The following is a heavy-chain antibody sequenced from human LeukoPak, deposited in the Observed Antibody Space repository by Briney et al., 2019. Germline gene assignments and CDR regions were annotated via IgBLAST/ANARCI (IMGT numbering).Heavy chain of an antibody. CDR1: GFTFSSYD. D-gene: IGHD2-2*01. CDR2: FSGSGDTT. V-gene: IGHV3-23*01. J-gene: IGHJ4*02. CDR3: ARDRRVGCSFTTCYLFDY. Sequence: AGGSLRLSCAASGFTFSSYDMNWVRQAPGKGLEWVSLFSGSGDTTYYTDSVKGRLTISRDNSKNTLYLQMNSLRAEDTAVYYCARDRRVGCSFTTCYLFDYWGQGTLVTVSS.